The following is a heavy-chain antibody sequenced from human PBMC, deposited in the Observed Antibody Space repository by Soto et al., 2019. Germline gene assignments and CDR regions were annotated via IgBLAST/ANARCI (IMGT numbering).Heavy chain of an antibody. CDR3: AREKLSGYVDAFDI. D-gene: IGHD5-12*01. CDR1: GITFSNYA. V-gene: IGHV3-23*01. CDR2: ISGSGDSK. J-gene: IGHJ3*02. Sequence: GGSLRLSCAASGITFSNYAMSWVRQAPGKGLEWVSVISGSGDSKYYAESVKGRFTISRDNSKNTLYLQMNSLRAEDTAVYYCAREKLSGYVDAFDIWGQGTMVTVS.